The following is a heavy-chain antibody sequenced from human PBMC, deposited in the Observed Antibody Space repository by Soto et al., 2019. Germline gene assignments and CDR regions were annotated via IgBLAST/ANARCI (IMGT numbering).Heavy chain of an antibody. CDR2: IYYTGQT. J-gene: IGHJ4*02. Sequence: SETLSLTCSVSGGYISSGGNYWSWIRQHPGKGLEWIGFIYYTGQTKYNVALKSRASISADMSENQFSLTLASVTAADRAVYYCARADINESFFDYWRPGILVTVSS. CDR3: ARADINESFFDY. CDR1: GGYISSGGNY. V-gene: IGHV4-31*03. D-gene: IGHD2-8*01.